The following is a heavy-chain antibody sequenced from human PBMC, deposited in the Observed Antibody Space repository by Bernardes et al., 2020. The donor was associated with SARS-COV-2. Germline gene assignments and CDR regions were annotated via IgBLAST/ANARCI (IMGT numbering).Heavy chain of an antibody. CDR2: ISYDGSNK. CDR1: GFTFSSYA. Sequence: GGSLRLSCAASGFTFSSYAMHWVRQAPGKGLEWVAVISYDGSNKYYADSVKGRFTISRDNSKNTLYLQMNSLRAEDTAVYYCARAPHHGMDVWGQGTTVTVSS. CDR3: ARAPHHGMDV. V-gene: IGHV3-30-3*01. J-gene: IGHJ6*02.